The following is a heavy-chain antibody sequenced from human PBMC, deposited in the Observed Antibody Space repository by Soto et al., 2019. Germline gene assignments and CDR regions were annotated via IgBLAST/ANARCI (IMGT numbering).Heavy chain of an antibody. CDR1: GFTFSSYC. CDR3: AKDKAVARKANFDY. V-gene: IGHV3-30*18. Sequence: QVQLVESGGGVVQPGRSLRLSCAASGFTFSSYCMHWVRPAPGKGLEWVAGISYDGSNKYYADSVKGRFTISRDNSKNTLYLQMNSLRAEDTAVYYCAKDKAVARKANFDYWGQGTLVTVSS. D-gene: IGHD6-19*01. CDR2: ISYDGSNK. J-gene: IGHJ4*02.